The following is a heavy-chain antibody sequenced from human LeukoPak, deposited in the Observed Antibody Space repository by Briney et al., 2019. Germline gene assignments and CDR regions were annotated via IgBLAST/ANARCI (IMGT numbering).Heavy chain of an antibody. V-gene: IGHV5-51*01. CDR1: GYSFTTYW. J-gene: IGHJ4*02. Sequence: PGESLKISCKGSGYSFTTYWIGWVRQMPGKGLEWMGIIFPSDSDTRYSPSFQGQVTISADKSISTAYLQWSSLRASDTAIYYCTRGRPIDYWGQGTLVIVSS. CDR3: TRGRPIDY. CDR2: IFPSDSDT.